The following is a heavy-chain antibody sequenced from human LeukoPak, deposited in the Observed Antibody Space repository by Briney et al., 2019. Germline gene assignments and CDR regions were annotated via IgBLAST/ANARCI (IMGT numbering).Heavy chain of an antibody. D-gene: IGHD1-26*01. CDR1: GLTFSTSE. CDR3: AKEIPLARGDAFDI. Sequence: PGGSLRLSCEGSGLTFSTSEINWVRQAPGKGLEWISYTNGGGNVNFYADSVKGRFKISRDNAKNFLYLQMNGLRAEDTATYYCAKEIPLARGDAFDIWGQGTLVIVSS. V-gene: IGHV3-48*03. CDR2: TNGGGNVN. J-gene: IGHJ3*02.